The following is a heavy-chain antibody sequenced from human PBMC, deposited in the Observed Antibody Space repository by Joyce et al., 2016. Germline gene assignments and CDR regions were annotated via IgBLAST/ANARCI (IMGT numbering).Heavy chain of an antibody. CDR3: ARGPMPPYAFDV. Sequence: QVNLVQSGAEVKKPGASVKVSCKASGSSFSDSYIHWVRQVPGQGRQWMGLINPDTCDTIYAQKFQGRGTLTRDTFVSTVYMEVSRLRSDDTAVYFCARGPMPPYAFDVWGQGTLVTVST. V-gene: IGHV1-2*06. D-gene: IGHD2-2*01. J-gene: IGHJ3*01. CDR2: INPDTCDT. CDR1: GSSFSDSY.